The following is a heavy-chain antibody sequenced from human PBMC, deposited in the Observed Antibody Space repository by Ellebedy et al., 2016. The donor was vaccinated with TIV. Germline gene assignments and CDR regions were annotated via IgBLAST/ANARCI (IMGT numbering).Heavy chain of an antibody. J-gene: IGHJ6*02. CDR2: FDPEDGET. Sequence: ASVKVSXKVSGYTLSELSMHWVRQAPGKGLEWMGGFDPEDGETIYAQKFQGRVTMTEDTSKDTAYMELSSLRSEDTAVYYCARADFYYGMDVWGQGTTVTVSS. CDR3: ARADFYYGMDV. V-gene: IGHV1-24*01. CDR1: GYTLSELS.